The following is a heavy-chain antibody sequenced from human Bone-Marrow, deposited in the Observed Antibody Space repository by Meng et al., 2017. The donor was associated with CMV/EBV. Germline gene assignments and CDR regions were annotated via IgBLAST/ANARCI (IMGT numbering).Heavy chain of an antibody. CDR3: ARDLGAAAGSYYYYGMDV. V-gene: IGHV1-2*02. CDR1: GYTFTGYY. J-gene: IGHJ6*02. Sequence: ASVKVSCKASGYTFTGYYMHWVRQAPGQGLEWMGWINPNSGLTNYAQKFQGRVTMTRDTSISTAYMELSRLRSDDTAVYYCARDLGAAAGSYYYYGMDVWGQGTTVTVSS. D-gene: IGHD6-13*01. CDR2: INPNSGLT.